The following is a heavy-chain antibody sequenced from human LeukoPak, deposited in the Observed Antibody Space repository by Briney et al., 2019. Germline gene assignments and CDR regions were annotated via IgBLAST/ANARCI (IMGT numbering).Heavy chain of an antibody. V-gene: IGHV3-21*01. J-gene: IGHJ4*02. D-gene: IGHD3-10*01. CDR3: ARPYGSGSYYPAY. CDR2: ISSSSSYI. Sequence: GGSLRLSYAVSGFTFSSYNMNWVRQAPGKGLDWVSSISSSSSYIYYADSVRGRFTISRDDAKDSLYLQMNSLRVEDTAVYYCARPYGSGSYYPAYWGQGTLVTVSS. CDR1: GFTFSSYN.